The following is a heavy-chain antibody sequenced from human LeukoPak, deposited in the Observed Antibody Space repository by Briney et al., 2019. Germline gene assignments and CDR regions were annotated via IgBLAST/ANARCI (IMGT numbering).Heavy chain of an antibody. V-gene: IGHV1-18*01. CDR2: ISAYNGNT. CDR1: GYTFTSYG. Sequence: ASVKVSCKASGYTFTSYGISWVRQAPGQGLEWMGWISAYNGNTNYAQKLQGRVTMTTDTSTSTAYMELRSLRSDDTAVYYCARDRCSSTSCYEAEYYFDYWGQGTLVTVSS. CDR3: ARDRCSSTSCYEAEYYFDY. D-gene: IGHD2-2*01. J-gene: IGHJ4*02.